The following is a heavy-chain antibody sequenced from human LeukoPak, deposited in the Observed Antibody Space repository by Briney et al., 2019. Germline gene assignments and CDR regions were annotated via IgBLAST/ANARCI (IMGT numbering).Heavy chain of an antibody. CDR2: ISGSGGST. V-gene: IGHV3-23*01. D-gene: IGHD3-10*01. CDR1: GFTFSSYA. CDR3: AKDHYYGSVNDAFDI. Sequence: GGSLRLSCAASGFTFSSYAMSWVREAPGKGLEWVSAISGSGGSTYYADSVKGRFTISRDNSKNTLYLQMNSLRAEDTAVYYCAKDHYYGSVNDAFDIWGQGTMVTVSS. J-gene: IGHJ3*02.